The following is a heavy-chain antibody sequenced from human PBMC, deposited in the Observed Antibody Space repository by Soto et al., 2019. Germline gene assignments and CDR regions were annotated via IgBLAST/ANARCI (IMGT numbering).Heavy chain of an antibody. V-gene: IGHV4-31*03. CDR3: ARHPGGYYREAFDI. J-gene: IGHJ3*02. CDR2: IYYSGST. Sequence: QVQLQESGPGLVKPSQTLSLTCTVSGGSISSGGYYWSWIRQHPGKGLEWIGYIYYSGSTYYNPSLKSRVTLSVDTSKNQFSLKLSSVTAADTAVYYCARHPGGYYREAFDIWGQGTMVTVSS. D-gene: IGHD3-22*01. CDR1: GGSISSGGYY.